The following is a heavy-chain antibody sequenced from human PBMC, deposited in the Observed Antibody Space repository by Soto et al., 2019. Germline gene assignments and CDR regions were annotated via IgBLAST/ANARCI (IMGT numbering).Heavy chain of an antibody. J-gene: IGHJ6*03. CDR1: GFTFSSFS. Sequence: EVHLLESGGGLVRPGGSLRLSCAASGFTFSSFSMSWVRQAPGKGLVWISAISPSCGDTYNADSVNGRFTVSRDNSKNTIYLQMNSLIAEDTAVSYCLKRDGAHYFFSYMDVWVTGTTVTVS. CDR3: LKRDGAHYFFSYMDV. V-gene: IGHV3-23*01. CDR2: ISPSCGDT. D-gene: IGHD3-10*01.